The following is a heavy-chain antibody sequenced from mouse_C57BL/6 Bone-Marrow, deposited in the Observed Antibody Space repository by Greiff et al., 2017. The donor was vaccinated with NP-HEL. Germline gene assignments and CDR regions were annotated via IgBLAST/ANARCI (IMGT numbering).Heavy chain of an antibody. D-gene: IGHD1-1*01. CDR1: GYAFSSYW. V-gene: IGHV1-80*01. CDR2: IYPGDGDT. J-gene: IGHJ4*01. Sequence: QVQLKESGAELVKPGASVKISCKASGYAFSSYWMNWVKERPGKGLEWIGQIYPGDGDTTYNGKFKGKATLTADKSSSTAYMQVSSLTSEDSAVYFCARGDYGSSRFGYDMDHWGQGTAVTVSS. CDR3: ARGDYGSSRFGYDMDH.